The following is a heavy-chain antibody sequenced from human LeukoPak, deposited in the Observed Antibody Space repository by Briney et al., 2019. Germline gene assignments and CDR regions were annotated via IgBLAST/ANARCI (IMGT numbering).Heavy chain of an antibody. J-gene: IGHJ3*02. CDR1: GFTFDDYV. CDR2: ISWNSGSI. Sequence: GGSLRLSCAASGFTFDDYVMHWVRQAPGKGLEWVSGISWNSGSIGYADSVKGRFTISRDNAKNSLYLQMNSLRAEDTALYYCAKDIRSSQDAFDIWGQGTMVTVSS. D-gene: IGHD2-15*01. CDR3: AKDIRSSQDAFDI. V-gene: IGHV3-9*01.